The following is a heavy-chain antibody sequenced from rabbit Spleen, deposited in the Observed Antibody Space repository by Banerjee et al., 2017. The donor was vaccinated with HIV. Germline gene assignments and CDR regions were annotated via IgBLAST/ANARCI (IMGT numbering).Heavy chain of an antibody. CDR1: GFTFSDRDV. CDR2: IDAGSSPFT. J-gene: IGHJ6*01. Sequence: QEQLEESAGGLVQPGGSLKLSCKASGFTFSDRDVMCWVRQAPGKGLEWIACIDAGSSPFTYFATWAKGRFTISKTSSTTVTLQMTRLTAADTATYFCARDAGTSFSTYGMDLWGQGTLVTVS. D-gene: IGHD8-1*01. CDR3: ARDAGTSFSTYGMDL. V-gene: IGHV1S45*01.